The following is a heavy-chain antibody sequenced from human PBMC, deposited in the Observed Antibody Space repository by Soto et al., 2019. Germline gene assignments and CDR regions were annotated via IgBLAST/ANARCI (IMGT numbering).Heavy chain of an antibody. J-gene: IGHJ6*02. CDR2: INHSGST. Sequence: SETLSLTCAVYGGSFSGYYWSWIRQPPGKGLEWIGEINHSGSTNYNPSLKSRVTISVDTSKNQFSLKLSSVTAADTAVYYCARGSPVGAVRRYYGMDVWGQGTTVTVS. V-gene: IGHV4-34*01. CDR3: ARGSPVGAVRRYYGMDV. D-gene: IGHD1-26*01. CDR1: GGSFSGYY.